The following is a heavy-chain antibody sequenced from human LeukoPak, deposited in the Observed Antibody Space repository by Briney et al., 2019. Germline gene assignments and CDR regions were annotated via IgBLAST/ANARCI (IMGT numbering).Heavy chain of an antibody. CDR3: TRLALYGDYRDAFDI. J-gene: IGHJ3*02. V-gene: IGHV3-73*01. CDR1: GFTFSGSA. D-gene: IGHD4-17*01. CDR2: IRSKANSYAT. Sequence: GGSLRLSCAASGFTFSGSATHWVRQASGKGLEWVGRIRSKANSYATAYAASVKGRFTISRDDSKNTAYLQMNSLKTEDTAVYYCTRLALYGDYRDAFDIWGQGTMVTVSS.